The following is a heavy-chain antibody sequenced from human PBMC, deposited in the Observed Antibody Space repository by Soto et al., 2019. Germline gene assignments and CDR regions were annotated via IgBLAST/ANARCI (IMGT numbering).Heavy chain of an antibody. D-gene: IGHD1-20*01. Sequence: PSETLSLTCTVAGASIISGTFYWVWIRQPPGKGLESIANIYYDGSTYYNPSLKSRVTISLDTSRNQFSLKLTSVTAADTAVYYCARDIGGNNCISNWVDPWGQGTQVTVPS. J-gene: IGHJ5*02. CDR2: IYYDGST. CDR1: GASIISGTFY. CDR3: ARDIGGNNCISNWVDP. V-gene: IGHV4-39*07.